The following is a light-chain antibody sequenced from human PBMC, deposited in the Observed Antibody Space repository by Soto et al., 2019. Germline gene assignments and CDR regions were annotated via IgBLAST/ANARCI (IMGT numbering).Light chain of an antibody. J-gene: IGKJ1*01. Sequence: EIVMTQSPATLSVSPGERVTLSCRASQSVSNNLIWYQQKPGQAPRVLIYGASTRATGIPARFSGSGSGTEFTLTISSLQSEDFAVYYCQQYDKWPPWTFGQGTKVEIK. V-gene: IGKV3-15*01. CDR1: QSVSNN. CDR3: QQYDKWPPWT. CDR2: GAS.